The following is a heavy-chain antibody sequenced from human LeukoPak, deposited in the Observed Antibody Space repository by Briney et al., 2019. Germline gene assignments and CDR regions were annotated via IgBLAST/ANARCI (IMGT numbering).Heavy chain of an antibody. CDR3: ARALPTRDAFDI. J-gene: IGHJ3*02. Sequence: PSETLSLTCTVSGYSISSGYYWGWIRQPPGKGLEWIGSIYHSGSTYYNPSLKSRVTISVDTSKNQFSLKLSSVTAADTAVYYCARALPTRDAFDIWGQGTMVTVSS. V-gene: IGHV4-38-2*02. CDR1: GYSISSGYY. CDR2: IYHSGST.